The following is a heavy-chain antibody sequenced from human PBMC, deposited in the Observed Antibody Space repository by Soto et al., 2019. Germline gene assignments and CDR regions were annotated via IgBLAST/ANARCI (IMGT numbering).Heavy chain of an antibody. J-gene: IGHJ6*02. CDR2: ISDDGSNK. CDR1: GFTFSSYG. Sequence: QVQLVESGGGVVQPGRSLRLSCAASGFTFSSYGMHWVRQAPGKGLEWVAVISDDGSNKYYADSVKGRFTISRDNSKNTLYLQMYSLRAEDTAVYYCAKGPGDIVYGMDVWGQGTTVTLSS. CDR3: AKGPGDIVYGMDV. V-gene: IGHV3-30*18. D-gene: IGHD2-15*01.